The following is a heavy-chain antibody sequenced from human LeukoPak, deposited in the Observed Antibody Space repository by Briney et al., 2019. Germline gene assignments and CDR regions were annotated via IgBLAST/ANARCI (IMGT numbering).Heavy chain of an antibody. CDR1: GFTFGDYS. D-gene: IGHD5-24*01. CDR3: ARVRYLWLQED. CDR2: IRGKDGTT. Sequence: GGSLRLSCTASGFTFGDYSMTWVRQAPGRGLEWVGFIRGKDGTTEYAASVRGRFSISRDDSKRIAHLQMNSLRTEDTAVYYCARVRYLWLQEDWGQGTLVTVSS. J-gene: IGHJ4*02. V-gene: IGHV3-49*04.